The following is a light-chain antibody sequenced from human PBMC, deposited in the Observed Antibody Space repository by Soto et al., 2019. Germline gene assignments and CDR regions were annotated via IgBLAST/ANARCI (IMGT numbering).Light chain of an antibody. CDR2: EVN. J-gene: IGLJ1*01. Sequence: QSVLTQPPSASGSPGQSVTISCTGTSSEVGGYNFVAWYQQHPGKAPKLMISEVNKRPSGVPDRFSGSKSGNTASLTVSWLQAEDEADYYCSSYAGSNIFVFGTGTKVTVL. CDR3: SSYAGSNIFV. CDR1: SSEVGGYNF. V-gene: IGLV2-8*01.